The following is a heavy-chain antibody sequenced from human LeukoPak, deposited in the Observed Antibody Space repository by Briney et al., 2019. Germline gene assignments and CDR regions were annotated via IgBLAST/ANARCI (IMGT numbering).Heavy chain of an antibody. D-gene: IGHD3-10*01. CDR3: AREDSYYYGSGSYPFDY. CDR1: GFTFSSYS. V-gene: IGHV3-21*01. Sequence: GGSLRLSCAASGFTFSSYSMNWVRQAPGKGLEWVSSISSSSSYIYYADSVKGRFTISRDNAKNSLYLQMNSLRAEDTAVYYCAREDSYYYGSGSYPFDYWGLGTLVTVSS. CDR2: ISSSSSYI. J-gene: IGHJ4*02.